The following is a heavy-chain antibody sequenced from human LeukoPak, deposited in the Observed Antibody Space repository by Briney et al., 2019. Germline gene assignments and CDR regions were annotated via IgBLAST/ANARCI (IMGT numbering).Heavy chain of an antibody. CDR3: AKDMRDSGYDPIDY. J-gene: IGHJ4*02. V-gene: IGHV3-9*01. D-gene: IGHD5-12*01. Sequence: PGGSLRLSCAASGFTFDDYAMHWVRQAPGKGLEWVSGISWNSGSIGYADSVKGRFTISRDNAKNSLYLQMNSLRAEDTALYYCAKDMRDSGYDPIDYWGQGTLVTVSS. CDR1: GFTFDDYA. CDR2: ISWNSGSI.